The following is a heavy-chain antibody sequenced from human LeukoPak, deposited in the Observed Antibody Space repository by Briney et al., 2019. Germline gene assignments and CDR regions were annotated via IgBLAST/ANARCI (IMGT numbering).Heavy chain of an antibody. CDR3: ARTLWFGEPYCFDY. J-gene: IGHJ4*02. V-gene: IGHV3-30*02. Sequence: GGSLRLSCAASGFTFSSYGMYWVRQAPGKGLEWVAFIRYDGSNKYYADSVKGRFTISRDNSRNTLYLQMNSLRAEDTAVYYCARTLWFGEPYCFDYWGQGTLVTVSS. CDR1: GFTFSSYG. CDR2: IRYDGSNK. D-gene: IGHD3-10*01.